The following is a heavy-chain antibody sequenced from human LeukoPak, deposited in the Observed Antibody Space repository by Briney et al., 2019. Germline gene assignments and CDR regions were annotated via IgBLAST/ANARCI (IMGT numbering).Heavy chain of an antibody. Sequence: ASETLSLTCTVSGGSISNYYWSWIRQAPGKGLEWIGYISTSGSTNYNPSLKSRVSISLDTSKNRFSLNLNFVTAADTAVYYCASPRSGYRYTFDYWGQGALVTVSS. D-gene: IGHD3-22*01. V-gene: IGHV4-4*09. CDR2: ISTSGST. CDR1: GGSISNYY. CDR3: ASPRSGYRYTFDY. J-gene: IGHJ4*02.